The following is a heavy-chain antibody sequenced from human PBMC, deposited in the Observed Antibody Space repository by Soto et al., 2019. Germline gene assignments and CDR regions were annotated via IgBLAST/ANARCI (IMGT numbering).Heavy chain of an antibody. CDR3: ETVRHDAPDAFDI. J-gene: IGHJ3*02. Sequence: ASVKVSCKVSGYTLTELSMHWVRQAPGKGLEWMGGFDPEDGETIYAQKFQGRVTMTEDTSTDTACIELSSLRSEDTAVYYCETVRHDAPDAFDIWGQGTMVTVSS. V-gene: IGHV1-24*01. CDR2: FDPEDGET. CDR1: GYTLTELS.